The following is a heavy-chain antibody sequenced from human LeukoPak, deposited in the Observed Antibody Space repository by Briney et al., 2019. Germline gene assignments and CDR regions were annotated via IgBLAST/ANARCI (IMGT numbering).Heavy chain of an antibody. D-gene: IGHD4-17*01. J-gene: IGHJ5*02. CDR1: GFTFSSYW. CDR2: IKQDGSKK. V-gene: IGHV3-7*01. Sequence: GGSLRLSCAASGFTFSSYWMSWVRQAPGKGLEWVASIKQDGSKKYYVDSVKGRFTISRDNAKNSLYLQMNSLRAEDTALYYCARAPGEGWFDPWGQGTLVTVSS. CDR3: ARAPGEGWFDP.